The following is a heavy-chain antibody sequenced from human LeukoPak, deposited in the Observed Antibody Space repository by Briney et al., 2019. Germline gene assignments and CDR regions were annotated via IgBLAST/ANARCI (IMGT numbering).Heavy chain of an antibody. CDR1: GFTFDSYS. J-gene: IGHJ4*02. Sequence: PGGSLRLSCAGSGFTFDSYSMNWVRHAPGKGLEWVSSISGGSGYIYYADSVKGRFTISRDNAKNSLYLQMDSLRAEDTAVYYCARGVDAAMVVDYSGQGTLVTVSS. CDR3: ARGVDAAMVVDY. V-gene: IGHV3-21*01. CDR2: ISGGSGYI. D-gene: IGHD5-18*01.